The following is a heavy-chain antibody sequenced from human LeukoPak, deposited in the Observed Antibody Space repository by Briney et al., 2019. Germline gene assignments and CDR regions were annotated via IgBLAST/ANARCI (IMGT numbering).Heavy chain of an antibody. J-gene: IGHJ4*02. CDR2: IYTSGTT. D-gene: IGHD6-13*01. CDR1: GGSISSGSYY. CDR3: ARGGAATAFSDY. V-gene: IGHV4-61*02. Sequence: SETLSLACTVSGGSISSGSYYWSWIRRPAGKGLEWIGRIYTSGTTNYNPSLKSRVTISVDTSKNQFSLKLNSVTAADTAVYYCARGGAATAFSDYWGQGTLVTVSS.